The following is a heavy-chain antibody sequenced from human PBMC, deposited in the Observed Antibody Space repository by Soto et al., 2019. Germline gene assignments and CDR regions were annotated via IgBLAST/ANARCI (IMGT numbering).Heavy chain of an antibody. Sequence: EVHLVESGGGLVQPGGSLRLSCAASGFMFSDYWMTWVRQAPGKGLEWVASIKRGGSEEFYVDSVKGRFTISRDDAKDSLYLQMYNLKVDDTALYYCARAPPDYGDTNFDYWGQGTLVTVSS. CDR1: GFMFSDYW. V-gene: IGHV3-7*01. J-gene: IGHJ4*02. CDR2: IKRGGSEE. D-gene: IGHD4-17*01. CDR3: ARAPPDYGDTNFDY.